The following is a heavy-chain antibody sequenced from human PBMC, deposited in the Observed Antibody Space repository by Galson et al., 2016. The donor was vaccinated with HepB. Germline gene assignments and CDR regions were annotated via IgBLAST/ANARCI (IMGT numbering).Heavy chain of an antibody. V-gene: IGHV3-73*01. J-gene: IGHJ4*02. Sequence: SLRLSCAASGFTFGASTMHWVRQASGKGLEWVGRIRGKTHNYATSYAASVRGRFTISRDDSKNTLYLQMNSLRAEDTSMYYCARSSSCCTINCFLPFDSWGLGTLVTVSS. CDR2: IRGKTHNYAT. CDR3: ARSSSCCTINCFLPFDS. CDR1: GFTFGAST. D-gene: IGHD2-2*01.